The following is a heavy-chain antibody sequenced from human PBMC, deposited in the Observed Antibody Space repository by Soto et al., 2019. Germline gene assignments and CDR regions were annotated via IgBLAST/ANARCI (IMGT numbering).Heavy chain of an antibody. CDR3: ARDDGGESGRFTFDN. CDR1: GYSISSGYY. V-gene: IGHV4-38-2*02. J-gene: IGHJ4*02. CDR2: IYHSGST. D-gene: IGHD1-26*01. Sequence: SETLSLTCAVSGYSISSGYYWGWIRQPPGKGLEWIGSIYHSGSTYYNPSLKSRVTISVDTSKNQFSLKLSSVTAADTAVYYCARDDGGESGRFTFDNWGQGTLVTVSS.